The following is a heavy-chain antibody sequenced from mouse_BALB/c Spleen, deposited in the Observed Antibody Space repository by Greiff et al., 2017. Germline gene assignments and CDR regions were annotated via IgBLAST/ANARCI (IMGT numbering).Heavy chain of an antibody. Sequence: EVQVVESGGGLVKPGGSLKLSCAASGFAFSSYDMSWVRQTPEKRLEWVAYISSGGGSTYYPDTVKGRFTISRDNAKNTLYLQMSSLKSEDTAMYYCARQVYGNYAMDYWGQGTSVTVSS. D-gene: IGHD2-10*02. V-gene: IGHV5-12-1*01. CDR3: ARQVYGNYAMDY. CDR2: ISSGGGST. J-gene: IGHJ4*01. CDR1: GFAFSSYD.